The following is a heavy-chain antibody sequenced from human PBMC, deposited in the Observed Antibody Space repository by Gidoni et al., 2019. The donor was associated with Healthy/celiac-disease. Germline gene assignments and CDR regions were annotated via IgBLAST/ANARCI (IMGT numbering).Heavy chain of an antibody. CDR1: GFNCDDYA. D-gene: IGHD6-19*01. J-gene: IGHJ4*02. V-gene: IGHV3-9*01. CDR2: ISWNSGSI. CDR3: AKDIKAVAGSTFDY. Sequence: EVQLVESGGGLVQPGRSLRLSCAASGFNCDDYAMHWVRQAPGKGLEWVSVISWNSGSIGYADSVTGRFTISRDNAKNSLYLQMNSLRAEDTALYYCAKDIKAVAGSTFDYWGQGTLVTVSS.